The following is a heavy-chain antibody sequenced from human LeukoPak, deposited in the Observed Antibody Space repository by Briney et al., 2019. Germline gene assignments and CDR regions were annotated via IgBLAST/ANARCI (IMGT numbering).Heavy chain of an antibody. Sequence: GGSLRLSCTASGFTFGDYAMSWFRQAPGKGLEWVGFIRSKAYGGTTEYAASVKGGFTISRDDSKSIAYLQMNSLKTEDTAVYYCTRAYGGNPFDYWGQGTLVTVSS. D-gene: IGHD4-23*01. CDR3: TRAYGGNPFDY. J-gene: IGHJ4*02. CDR1: GFTFGDYA. CDR2: IRSKAYGGTT. V-gene: IGHV3-49*03.